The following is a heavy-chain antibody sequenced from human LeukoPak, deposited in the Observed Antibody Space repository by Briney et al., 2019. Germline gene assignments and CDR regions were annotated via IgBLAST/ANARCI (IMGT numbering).Heavy chain of an antibody. D-gene: IGHD1-26*01. CDR1: GGSISRYY. CDR2: IYSSGTT. Sequence: PSETLSLTCTVSGGSISRYYWSWIRQSPGKGLEWIGYIYSSGTTYYNPSLKSRVSISVDTSKNQFSLKLNSVTAADTAVYYCARDGKIGPYFGMDVWGHGTTVTVSS. V-gene: IGHV4-59*01. CDR3: ARDGKIGPYFGMDV. J-gene: IGHJ6*02.